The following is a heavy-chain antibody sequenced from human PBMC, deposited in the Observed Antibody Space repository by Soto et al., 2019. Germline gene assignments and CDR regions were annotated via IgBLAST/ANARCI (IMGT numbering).Heavy chain of an antibody. J-gene: IGHJ4*02. Sequence: QVQLVESGGGVVQPGRSLRLSCAASGFTFSSYAMHWVRQAPGKGLEWVAVISYDGSNKYYAGSVKGRFTISRDNSKNTLYLQMNSLRAEDTAVYYCASKSRGIAVAGTFHYWGQGTLVTVSS. CDR1: GFTFSSYA. CDR2: ISYDGSNK. V-gene: IGHV3-30-3*01. CDR3: ASKSRGIAVAGTFHY. D-gene: IGHD6-19*01.